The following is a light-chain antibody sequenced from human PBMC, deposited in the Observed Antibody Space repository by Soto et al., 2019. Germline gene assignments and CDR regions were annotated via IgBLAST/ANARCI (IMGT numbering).Light chain of an antibody. CDR1: SSDVGGYNY. V-gene: IGLV2-8*01. Sequence: QSALTQPPSASGSPGQSVTISCTGTSSDVGGYNYVSWYQQHPGKAPKLIIYDVSKRPSGVPDRFSGSKSGNTASLTVSGLQAEYEADYYCSSYAGSNSVVFGGGTKVTVL. CDR3: SSYAGSNSVV. CDR2: DVS. J-gene: IGLJ2*01.